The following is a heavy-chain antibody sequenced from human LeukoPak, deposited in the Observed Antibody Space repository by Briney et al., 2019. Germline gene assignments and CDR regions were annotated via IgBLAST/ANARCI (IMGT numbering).Heavy chain of an antibody. Sequence: SETLSLICTVSGGSISSYYWSWIRQPPGKGLECIGYIYYSGSTNYNPSLKSRVTISVDTSKNQFSLKLSSVTAADTAVFYCARRTCSGGSCYLDYWGQGTLVTVSS. CDR1: GGSISSYY. CDR2: IYYSGST. D-gene: IGHD2-15*01. CDR3: ARRTCSGGSCYLDY. V-gene: IGHV4-59*08. J-gene: IGHJ4*02.